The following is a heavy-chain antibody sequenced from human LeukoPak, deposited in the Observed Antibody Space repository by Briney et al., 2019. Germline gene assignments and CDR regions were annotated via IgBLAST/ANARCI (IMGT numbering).Heavy chain of an antibody. V-gene: IGHV3-23*01. D-gene: IGHD3-9*01. J-gene: IGHJ4*02. CDR3: AKDILTGYPSPNPDY. CDR2: VSGRGDYI. CDR1: GFTFSNYA. Sequence: PGGSLRLSCAASGFTFSNYAMSWVRQAPGKGLEWVSTVSGRGDYISYADSVKGRFSISRDNSKNTLYLQMNSLRAEDTAVYYCAKDILTGYPSPNPDYWGQGTLVTVSS.